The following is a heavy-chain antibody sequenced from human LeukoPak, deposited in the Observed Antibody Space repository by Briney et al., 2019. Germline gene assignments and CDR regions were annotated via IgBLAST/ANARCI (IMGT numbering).Heavy chain of an antibody. V-gene: IGHV3-49*04. D-gene: IGHD4-11*01. J-gene: IGHJ6*03. CDR1: GFTFGDYA. CDR2: IRSKAYGGTT. CDR3: TRESTTWEYYYYYYYMDV. Sequence: GGSLRLSCTASGFTFGDYAMSWVRQAPGKGLEWVGFIRSKAYGGTTEYAASVKGRFTISRDDSKSIAYLQMNRLKTEDTAVYYCTRESTTWEYYYYYYYMDVWGKGTTVTVSS.